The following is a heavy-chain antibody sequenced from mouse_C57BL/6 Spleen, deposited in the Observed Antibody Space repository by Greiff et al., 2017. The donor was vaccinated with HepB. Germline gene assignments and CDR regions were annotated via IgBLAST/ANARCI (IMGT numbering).Heavy chain of an antibody. CDR3: ASSGYDAMDY. V-gene: IGHV1-52*01. D-gene: IGHD3-2*02. J-gene: IGHJ4*01. CDR2: IDPSDSET. CDR1: GYTFTSYS. Sequence: QVQLQQPGAELVRPGSSVKLSCKASGYTFTSYSMHWVKQRPIQGLEWIGNIDPSDSETHYNQKFKDKATLTVDKSSSTAYMQLSSLTSEDSAVYYCASSGYDAMDYWGQGTSFTVSS.